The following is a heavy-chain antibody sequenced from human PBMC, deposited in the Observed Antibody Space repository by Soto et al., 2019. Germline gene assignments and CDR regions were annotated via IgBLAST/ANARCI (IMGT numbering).Heavy chain of an antibody. J-gene: IGHJ4*02. V-gene: IGHV3-74*01. CDR3: TRGPRVSSTGTGAH. CDR1: GFTFSAYW. CDR2: ISDDGSTT. D-gene: IGHD1-1*01. Sequence: GGSLRLSCEVSGFTFSAYWMHWVRQVPGKGLIWVSRISDDGSTTTYADSVKGRFTISRDNAKNTLYLQMNSLRADDAGLYYCTRGPRVSSTGTGAHWGQGTLVTVSS.